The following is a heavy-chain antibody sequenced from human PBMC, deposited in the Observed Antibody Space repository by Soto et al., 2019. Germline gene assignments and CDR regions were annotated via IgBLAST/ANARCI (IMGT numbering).Heavy chain of an antibody. J-gene: IGHJ4*02. D-gene: IGHD5-18*01. CDR1: GFTFSSYA. Sequence: GGSLRLPCSASGFTFSSYAMHWVRQAPGKGLEYVSAISSNGSNKYYADPVKGRFTISRDNSKNTLYLQMNSLRAEDTAVYYCAKVDSYGPYYFDYWGQGTLVTVSS. CDR3: AKVDSYGPYYFDY. V-gene: IGHV3-64*04. CDR2: ISSNGSNK.